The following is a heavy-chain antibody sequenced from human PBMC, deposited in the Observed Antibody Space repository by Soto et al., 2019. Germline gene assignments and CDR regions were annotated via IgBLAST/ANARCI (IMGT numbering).Heavy chain of an antibody. CDR2: IIPIFGTA. CDR3: ARGNHRWRQLWYFDL. J-gene: IGHJ2*01. D-gene: IGHD5-12*01. CDR1: GGTFSSYT. V-gene: IGHV1-69*12. Sequence: QVQLVQSGAEVKKPGSSVTVSCKASGGTFSSYTISWVRQAPGQGLEWMGGIIPIFGTANYAQKFQGRVTITADESTSTAYMELSRLRSEDTAVYDCARGNHRWRQLWYFDLWGRGTLVTVSS.